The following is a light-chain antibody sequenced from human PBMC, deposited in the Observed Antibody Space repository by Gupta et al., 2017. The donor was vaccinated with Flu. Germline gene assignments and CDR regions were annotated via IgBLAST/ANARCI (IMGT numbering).Light chain of an antibody. CDR1: QSVSSSY. CDR3: RQYGSSAKA. Sequence: ERATLSCRASQSVSSSYLAWYQQKPGQAPRLLIYGASSRATGIPDRFSGSGSGTDFTLTISRLEPEDFAVYYCRQYGSSAKAFGQGTKLEIK. CDR2: GAS. J-gene: IGKJ2*01. V-gene: IGKV3-20*01.